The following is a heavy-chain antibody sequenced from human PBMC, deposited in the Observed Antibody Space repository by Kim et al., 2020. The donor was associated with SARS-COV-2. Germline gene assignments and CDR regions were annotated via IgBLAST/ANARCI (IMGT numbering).Heavy chain of an antibody. V-gene: IGHV4-34*01. CDR2: IHPSGST. J-gene: IGHJ4*02. D-gene: IGHD5-18*01. CDR3: AWGKDRAKAAY. CDR1: GASFRNYY. Sequence: SETLSLTCSVYGASFRNYYSSWFRQPPGKGLEWIGEIHPSGSTSYNPSLQSRVTISIDSSKDDLSLKLTSVTAADTAVYFCAWGKDRAKAAYWGQGALVTVSS.